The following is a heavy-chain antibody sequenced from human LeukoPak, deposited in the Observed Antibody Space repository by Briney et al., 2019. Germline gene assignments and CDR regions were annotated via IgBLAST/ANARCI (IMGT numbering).Heavy chain of an antibody. V-gene: IGHV4-59*12. CDR1: GGSISSYY. CDR2: IYYSGST. D-gene: IGHD4-17*01. Sequence: PSETLSLTCTVSGGSISSYYWSWIRQPPGKGLEWIGYIYYSGSTNYNPSLKSQVTISVDTSKNQFSLKLSSVTAADTAVYYCARDDYGDHAPFDYWGQGTLVTVSS. J-gene: IGHJ4*02. CDR3: ARDDYGDHAPFDY.